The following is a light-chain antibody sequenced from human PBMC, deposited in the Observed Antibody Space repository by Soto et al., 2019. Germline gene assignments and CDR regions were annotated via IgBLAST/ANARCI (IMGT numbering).Light chain of an antibody. Sequence: QSELNQPASVYGSHGQSTTISCTGTSSDIGAYNYVSWYQQHPGKAPKPLIYEVTNRPSGVSDRFSGSKCCNTASRTISGLQAEDEANYYCNSYTTLRNRVFGTGTKVTVL. CDR3: NSYTTLRNRV. CDR2: EVT. CDR1: SSDIGAYNY. J-gene: IGLJ1*01. V-gene: IGLV2-14*01.